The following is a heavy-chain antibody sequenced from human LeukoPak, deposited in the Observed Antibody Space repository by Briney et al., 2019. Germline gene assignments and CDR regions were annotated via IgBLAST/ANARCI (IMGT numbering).Heavy chain of an antibody. Sequence: ASVKVSCKASGYTFTTYCISGVRQAPGQRLEWMGWISAYNGNTNYAQKLQGRVTMTTDTSTSTAYMELRSRRSDDTAVYSCARDREAARPGWFDPWGQGTLVTVSS. J-gene: IGHJ5*02. CDR1: GYTFTTYC. V-gene: IGHV1-18*04. D-gene: IGHD6-6*01. CDR3: ARDREAARPGWFDP. CDR2: ISAYNGNT.